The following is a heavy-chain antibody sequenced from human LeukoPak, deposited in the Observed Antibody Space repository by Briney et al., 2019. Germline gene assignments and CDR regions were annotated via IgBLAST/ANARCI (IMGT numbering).Heavy chain of an antibody. D-gene: IGHD6-13*01. CDR1: GFTVNSNY. Sequence: PGGSLRLSCVASGFTVNSNYMSWVRLAPGKGLEWVSVIHSGGSTYYAESVRGRFTISRDNSKNTLYLQMNSLRADDTAVYYCASPGRHSSSWYYAFDYWGQGTLATVSS. V-gene: IGHV3-53*01. CDR2: IHSGGST. CDR3: ASPGRHSSSWYYAFDY. J-gene: IGHJ4*02.